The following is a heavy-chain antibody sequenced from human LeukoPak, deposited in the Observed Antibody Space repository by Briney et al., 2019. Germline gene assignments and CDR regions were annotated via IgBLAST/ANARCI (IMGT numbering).Heavy chain of an antibody. CDR1: GGSISSSSYY. D-gene: IGHD3-10*01. Sequence: PSETLSLTCTVSGGSISSSSYYWGWIRRPPGEGLEWIGRIYYSGSTYYNPSLKSRVTISVDTSKNQLSLKLSAVTAADTAVYYCASVRRGFGESSKYYSYYYMDVWGNGTTVPIS. CDR2: IYYSGST. J-gene: IGHJ6*03. CDR3: ASVRRGFGESSKYYSYYYMDV. V-gene: IGHV4-39*01.